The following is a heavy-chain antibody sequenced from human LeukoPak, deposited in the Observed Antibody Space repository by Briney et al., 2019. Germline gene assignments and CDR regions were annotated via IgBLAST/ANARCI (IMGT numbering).Heavy chain of an antibody. Sequence: SETLSLTCTVSGGSISSGDYYWSWIRQPPGKGPEWIGYIYYSGSTYYNPSLKSRVSISVDTSKNQFSLKLSSVTAADTAVYYCARQPSTRYCSSATCYTLDIWGQGTMVTVSS. V-gene: IGHV4-30-4*08. CDR2: IYYSGST. CDR3: ARQPSTRYCSSATCYTLDI. CDR1: GGSISSGDYY. D-gene: IGHD2-2*02. J-gene: IGHJ3*02.